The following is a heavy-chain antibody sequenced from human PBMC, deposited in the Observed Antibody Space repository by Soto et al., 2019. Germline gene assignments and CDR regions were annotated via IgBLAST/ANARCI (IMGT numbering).Heavy chain of an antibody. V-gene: IGHV3-74*01. D-gene: IGHD6-19*01. CDR1: GFTFSSYC. CDR3: ERAGKWLDYGIDV. J-gene: IGHJ6*02. Sequence: EVQLVESGGGLVQPGGSLRLSCAASGFTFSSYCMHWVRQAPGKGLVWVSRIQTDGSTTGYADSVKGRFTISRDNAENILYLQMNSLRDEDTAVYYCERAGKWLDYGIDVWGQGTTVTVSS. CDR2: IQTDGSTT.